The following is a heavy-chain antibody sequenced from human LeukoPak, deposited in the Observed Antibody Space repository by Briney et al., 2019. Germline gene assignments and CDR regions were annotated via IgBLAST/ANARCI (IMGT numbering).Heavy chain of an antibody. V-gene: IGHV4-59*01. CDR1: GGSISSYY. Sequence: SETLSLTCTVSGGSISSYYWSWIRQPPGKGLEWIGYIYYSGSTNYNPPLKSRVTISVDTSKNQFSLKLSSVTAADTAVYYCARAEESGFGELFPDYWGQGTLVTVSS. CDR2: IYYSGST. D-gene: IGHD3-10*01. J-gene: IGHJ4*02. CDR3: ARAEESGFGELFPDY.